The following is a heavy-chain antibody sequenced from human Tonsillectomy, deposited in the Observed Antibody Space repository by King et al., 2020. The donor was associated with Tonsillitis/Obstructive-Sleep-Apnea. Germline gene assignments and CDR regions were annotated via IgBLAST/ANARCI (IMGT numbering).Heavy chain of an antibody. Sequence: QLQESGPGLVKPSETLSLTCTVSDGAISSYYWNWIRQAPGKGLEWIGYIHYSGSTNYNPSLKSRVTISVDTSKNRFFLNLSSVTAADTAVYYCSRLKPDLVVEPTPISFWFDSWGQGALVTVSS. D-gene: IGHD2-2*01. CDR3: SRLKPDLVVEPTPISFWFDS. V-gene: IGHV4-59*08. J-gene: IGHJ5*01. CDR1: DGAISSYY. CDR2: IHYSGST.